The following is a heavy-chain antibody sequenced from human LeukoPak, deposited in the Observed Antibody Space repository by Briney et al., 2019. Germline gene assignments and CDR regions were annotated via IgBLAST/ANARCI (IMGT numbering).Heavy chain of an antibody. J-gene: IGHJ6*01. CDR1: GYPSTTYY. Sequence: GASVKVSCKPSGYPSTTYYIHGVRQAPGQGLEWMGVINPSDGSTTYAQKFRGRVTMTRDTSASTVYVYLSSLRPGDTAVYYCARAGRGGGYYYYYAMDVWGQGTTVTVSS. V-gene: IGHV1-46*01. CDR3: ARAGRGGGYYYYYAMDV. CDR2: INPSDGST. D-gene: IGHD5-12*01.